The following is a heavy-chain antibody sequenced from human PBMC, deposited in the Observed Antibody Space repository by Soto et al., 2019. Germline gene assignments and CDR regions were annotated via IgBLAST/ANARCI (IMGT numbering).Heavy chain of an antibody. Sequence: EVQLVESGGGLVQPGGSLRLSCAASGFTFSSYEMNWVRQAPGKGLEWVSYISSSGSTIYYADSVKGRFTISRDNAKNSLYLQMNSLRAEDTAVYYCARQRQLTKHNWFDPWGQGTLVTVSS. J-gene: IGHJ5*02. CDR1: GFTFSSYE. V-gene: IGHV3-48*03. CDR2: ISSSGSTI. D-gene: IGHD6-13*01. CDR3: ARQRQLTKHNWFDP.